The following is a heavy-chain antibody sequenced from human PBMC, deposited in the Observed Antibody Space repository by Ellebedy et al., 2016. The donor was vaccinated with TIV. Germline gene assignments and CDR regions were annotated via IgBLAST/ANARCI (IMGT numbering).Heavy chain of an antibody. CDR3: ARESKQLGDYYFDY. Sequence: MPSETLSLTCTVSGGSISSYYWSWIRQPAGKGLEWIGRIYTSGSTNYNPSLKSRVTMSVDTSKNQFSLKLSSVTAADTAVYYCARESKQLGDYYFDYWGQGTLVTVSS. V-gene: IGHV4-4*07. J-gene: IGHJ4*02. D-gene: IGHD6-13*01. CDR1: GGSISSYY. CDR2: IYTSGST.